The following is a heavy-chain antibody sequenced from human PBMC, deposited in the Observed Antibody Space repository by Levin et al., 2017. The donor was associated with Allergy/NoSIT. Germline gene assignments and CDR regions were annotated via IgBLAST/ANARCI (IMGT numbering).Heavy chain of an antibody. V-gene: IGHV3-30*18. Sequence: LAGGSLRLSCAASGKTFSSNAMHWVRQAPGKGLEWVAVISSDGTTKYYADFVKGRFTISRDNSKNTLYLQMNSLTAEDTAVYYCAKSKENDYVWGSSPDYWGQGTLVTVSS. CDR2: ISSDGTTK. D-gene: IGHD3-16*01. J-gene: IGHJ4*02. CDR1: GKTFSSNA. CDR3: AKSKENDYVWGSSPDY.